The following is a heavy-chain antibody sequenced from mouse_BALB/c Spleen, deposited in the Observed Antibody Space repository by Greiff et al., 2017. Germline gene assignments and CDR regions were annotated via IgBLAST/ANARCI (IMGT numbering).Heavy chain of an antibody. J-gene: IGHJ3*01. CDR2: SRNKANDYTT. D-gene: IGHD2-1*01. Sequence: EVQVVESGGGLVQPGGSLRLSCATSGFTFRDFYMEWVRQPPGKRLEWIAASRNKANDYTTEYSASVKGRFIVSRDTSQSILYLQMNALRAEDTAIYYCARDAPYGNWTPWFAYWGQGTLVTVSA. V-gene: IGHV7-1*02. CDR3: ARDAPYGNWTPWFAY. CDR1: GFTFRDFY.